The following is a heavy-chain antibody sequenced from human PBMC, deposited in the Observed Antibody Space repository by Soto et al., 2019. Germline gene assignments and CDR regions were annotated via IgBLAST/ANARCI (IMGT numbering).Heavy chain of an antibody. CDR1: GGSFSGYY. D-gene: IGHD5-12*01. V-gene: IGHV4-34*01. J-gene: IGHJ4*02. CDR3: AGSPVATIYGGYFDY. Sequence: NPSETLSLTCAVYGGSFSGYYWSWIRQPPGKGLEWIGEINHSGSTNYNPSLKSRVTISVDTSKNQFSLKLSSVTAADTAVYYCAGSPVATIYGGYFDYWGEGTLVTVSS. CDR2: INHSGST.